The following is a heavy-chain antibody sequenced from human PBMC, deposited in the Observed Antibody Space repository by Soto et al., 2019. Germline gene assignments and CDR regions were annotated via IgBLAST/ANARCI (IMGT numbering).Heavy chain of an antibody. CDR2: IIPIFGTA. J-gene: IGHJ6*02. CDR3: AREDIVVVPAAIRPAYYYYGMDV. D-gene: IGHD2-2*02. Sequence: GASVKVSCKASGGTFSSYAISWVRQAPGQGLEWMGGIIPIFGTANYTQKFQGRVTITADKSTSTAYMELSSLRSEDTAVYYCAREDIVVVPAAIRPAYYYYGMDVWGQGTTVTVSS. V-gene: IGHV1-69*06. CDR1: GGTFSSYA.